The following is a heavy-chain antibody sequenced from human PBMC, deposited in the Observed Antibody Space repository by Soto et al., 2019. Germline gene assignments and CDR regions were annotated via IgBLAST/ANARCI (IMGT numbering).Heavy chain of an antibody. J-gene: IGHJ4*02. D-gene: IGHD3-3*01. Sequence: EVQLLESGGGLVQPGGSLRLSCAASGFTFSSYAMSWVRQAPGKGLEGVSAISGSGGSTYYADSVKGRFTISRDNSKNTLYLQMNSLRAEDTAVYYCAKDLSVLTIFGVNYFDYWGQGTLVTVSS. CDR2: ISGSGGST. V-gene: IGHV3-23*01. CDR3: AKDLSVLTIFGVNYFDY. CDR1: GFTFSSYA.